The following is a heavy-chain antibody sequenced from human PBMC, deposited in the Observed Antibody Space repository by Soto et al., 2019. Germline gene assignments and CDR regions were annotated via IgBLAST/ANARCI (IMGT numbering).Heavy chain of an antibody. J-gene: IGHJ4*02. Sequence: EVQLVESGGGLVQPGRSLRLSCAASGFTFDDYAMHWVRQAPGKGLEWVSGISWNSGSIGYADSVKGRFTISRDNAKNSLYLQMNSLRAEDTALYYCAKDKSQYQLGPFDYWGQGTLVTVSS. CDR3: AKDKSQYQLGPFDY. V-gene: IGHV3-9*01. CDR2: ISWNSGSI. D-gene: IGHD2-2*01. CDR1: GFTFDDYA.